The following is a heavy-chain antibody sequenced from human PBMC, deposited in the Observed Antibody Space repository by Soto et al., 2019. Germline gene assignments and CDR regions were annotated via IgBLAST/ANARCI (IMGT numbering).Heavy chain of an antibody. CDR3: ARDRVIVATIFNYCYGMEV. CDR2: IIPIFGTA. J-gene: IGHJ6*02. V-gene: IGHV1-69*01. D-gene: IGHD5-12*01. CDR1: GGTFSSYA. Sequence: QVQLVQSGAEVKKPGSSVQVSCKASGGTFSSYAISWVRQAPGQGHEWMGGIIPIFGTANYAQKFQGRVTITADESTSTAYLELSSLSTEDKAVSYCARDRVIVATIFNYCYGMEVWGQGPTVTVSS.